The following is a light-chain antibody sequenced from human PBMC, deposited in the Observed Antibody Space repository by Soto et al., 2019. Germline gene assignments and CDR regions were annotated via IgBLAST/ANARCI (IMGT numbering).Light chain of an antibody. CDR2: LNSDGSH. V-gene: IGLV4-69*02. CDR1: GGHSTYS. Sequence: QSVLTQSPSASASLGASVNLTCTLTGGHSTYSIGWHQQQPQRGPRFLMRLNSDGSHSKGDGIPDRFSGSSSGAERFLTISSLQCEDEADYYCQTWGRGIVVFGGGTKLTVL. CDR3: QTWGRGIVV. J-gene: IGLJ2*01.